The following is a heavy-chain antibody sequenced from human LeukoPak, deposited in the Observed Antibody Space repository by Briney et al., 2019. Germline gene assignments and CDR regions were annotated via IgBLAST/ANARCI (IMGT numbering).Heavy chain of an antibody. Sequence: PSETLSLTCTVSGGSISSSSYYWGWIRQPPGKGLEWIGSIYYSGSTYYNPSLKSRVTISVDTSKNQFSLKLSSVTAADTAVYYCARDSYYDSSGFGHGGFDYWGQGTLVTVSS. V-gene: IGHV4-39*07. CDR3: ARDSYYDSSGFGHGGFDY. D-gene: IGHD3-22*01. CDR1: GGSISSSSYY. J-gene: IGHJ4*02. CDR2: IYYSGST.